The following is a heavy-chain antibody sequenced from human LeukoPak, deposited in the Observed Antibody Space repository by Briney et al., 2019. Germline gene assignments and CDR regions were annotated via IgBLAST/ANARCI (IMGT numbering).Heavy chain of an antibody. Sequence: GGSLRLSCAASGFTFSSYAMSWVRQAPGKGLEWVSAICGSGGSTYYADSVKGRFTISRDNSKNTLYLQMNSLKTEDTAVYYCTTAFSNYYDGSGYHSNFDYWGQGTLVTVSS. V-gene: IGHV3-23*01. CDR1: GFTFSSYA. D-gene: IGHD3-22*01. CDR3: TTAFSNYYDGSGYHSNFDY. J-gene: IGHJ4*02. CDR2: ICGSGGST.